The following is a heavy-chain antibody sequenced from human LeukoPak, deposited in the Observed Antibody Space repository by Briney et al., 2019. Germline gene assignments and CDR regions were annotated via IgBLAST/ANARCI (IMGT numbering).Heavy chain of an antibody. Sequence: GGSLRLSCSASGFPFSSYAMHWVRQAPGKGLEYVSAISDSGGSTYYADSVKGRFTISRDNSKNTLYLQMSSLRAEDTAVYLCVRGYSFGPYGMDVWGQGTTVTVSS. CDR3: VRGYSFGPYGMDV. J-gene: IGHJ6*02. D-gene: IGHD2-15*01. CDR1: GFPFSSYA. V-gene: IGHV3-64D*09. CDR2: ISDSGGST.